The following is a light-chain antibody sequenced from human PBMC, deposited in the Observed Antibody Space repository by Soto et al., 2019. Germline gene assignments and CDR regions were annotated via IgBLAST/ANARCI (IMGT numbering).Light chain of an antibody. V-gene: IGLV2-14*01. CDR1: SSDVGGYNS. Sequence: QSALTQPASVSGSPGQSITISCTGTSSDVGGYNSVSWYQQYPGKAPKLMIYEVSHRPSGVSNRFSGSKSGNTASLTISGLQAEDEADYYCSSFTSTKTYVFGAGTKLTVL. J-gene: IGLJ1*01. CDR2: EVS. CDR3: SSFTSTKTYV.